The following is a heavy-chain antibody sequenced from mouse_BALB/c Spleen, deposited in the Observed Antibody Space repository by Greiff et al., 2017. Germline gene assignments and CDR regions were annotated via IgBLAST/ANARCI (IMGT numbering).Heavy chain of an antibody. Sequence: QVQLQQSGPGLVAPSQSLSITCTVSGFSLTSYGVHWVRQPPGKGLEWLGVIWAGGSTNYNSALMSRLSISKDNSKSQVFLKMNSLQTDDTAMYYCARVEDYGSSYYAMDYWGQGTSVTVSS. CDR3: ARVEDYGSSYYAMDY. CDR1: GFSLTSYG. V-gene: IGHV2-9*02. J-gene: IGHJ4*01. D-gene: IGHD1-1*01. CDR2: IWAGGST.